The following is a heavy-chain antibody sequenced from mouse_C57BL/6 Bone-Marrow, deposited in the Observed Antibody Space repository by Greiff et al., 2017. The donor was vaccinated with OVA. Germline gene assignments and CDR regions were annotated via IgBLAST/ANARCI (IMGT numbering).Heavy chain of an antibody. V-gene: IGHV5-12*01. J-gene: IGHJ4*01. Sequence: EVQVVESGGGLVQPGGSLKLSCAASGFTFSDYYMYWVRQTPEKRLEWVAYISNGGGSTYYPDTVKGRFTISRDNAKNTLYLQMSRLKSEDTAMYYCARLDLLWSYYYAMDYWGQGTSVTVSS. D-gene: IGHD2-1*01. CDR2: ISNGGGST. CDR3: ARLDLLWSYYYAMDY. CDR1: GFTFSDYY.